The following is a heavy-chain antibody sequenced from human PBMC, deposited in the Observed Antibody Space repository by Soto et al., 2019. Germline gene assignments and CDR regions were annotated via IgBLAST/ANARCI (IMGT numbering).Heavy chain of an antibody. J-gene: IGHJ3*02. CDR3: ARDVNCSGGSCYFDAFDI. CDR1: GYTFTGYY. D-gene: IGHD2-15*01. Sequence: ASVKVSCKASGYTFTGYYMHWVRQAPGQGLEWMGWIDPNSGGTNYAQKFQGRVTMTRDTSISTAYMELSRLRSDDTAVYYCARDVNCSGGSCYFDAFDIWGQGTMVTVSS. CDR2: IDPNSGGT. V-gene: IGHV1-2*02.